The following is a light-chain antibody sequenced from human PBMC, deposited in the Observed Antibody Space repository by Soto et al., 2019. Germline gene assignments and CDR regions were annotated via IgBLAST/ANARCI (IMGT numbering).Light chain of an antibody. CDR1: SSNIGAGYD. CDR2: GNG. J-gene: IGLJ3*02. Sequence: QSVLTQPPSVSGAPGQRVTISCTGSSSNIGAGYDVHWYQQLPGTAPKPLIYGNGNRPSGVPDRFSGSKSGSSVSLAITGLQAEDEAVYYCQSYDNSLSAWVFGGGTKLTVL. CDR3: QSYDNSLSAWV. V-gene: IGLV1-40*01.